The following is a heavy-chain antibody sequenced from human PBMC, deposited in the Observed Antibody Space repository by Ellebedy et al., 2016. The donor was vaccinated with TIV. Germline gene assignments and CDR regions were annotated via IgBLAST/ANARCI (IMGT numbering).Heavy chain of an antibody. D-gene: IGHD3-10*01. CDR3: ARSRLGGGHWYFDF. V-gene: IGHV1-18*01. CDR2: IAVYNGHT. CDR1: GYTFTRYG. J-gene: IGHJ2*01. Sequence: ASVKVSXXVSGYTFTRYGMSLVRQAPGQGLEWMGWIAVYNGHTKYAQKFQDRVVMTTETATSTVYMELRSLRSDDTAVYYCARSRLGGGHWYFDFWGRGTLVTVSS.